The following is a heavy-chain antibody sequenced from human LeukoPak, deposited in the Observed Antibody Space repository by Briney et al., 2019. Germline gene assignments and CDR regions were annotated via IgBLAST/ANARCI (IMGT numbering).Heavy chain of an antibody. J-gene: IGHJ4*02. CDR1: GYTFTSYG. CDR2: IIAYNGNT. Sequence: VASVKVSCKASGYTFTSYGISWVRQAPGQGLEWMGWIIAYNGNTNYAQKLQGRVTMTTDTSTSTAYMELRSLRSDDTAVYYCARAYYDSSGYYYEPYYFDYWGQGTLVTVSS. CDR3: ARAYYDSSGYYYEPYYFDY. D-gene: IGHD3-22*01. V-gene: IGHV1-18*01.